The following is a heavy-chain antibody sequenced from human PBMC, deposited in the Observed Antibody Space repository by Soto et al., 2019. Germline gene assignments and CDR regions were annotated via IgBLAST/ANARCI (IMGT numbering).Heavy chain of an antibody. CDR2: INPNSGGT. D-gene: IGHD2-2*01. CDR3: ARGGLGYCSSTSCYLNLYYYYGMDV. J-gene: IGHJ6*02. Sequence: QVQLVQSGAEVKKPGASVKVSCKASGYTFTGYYMHWVRQAPGQGLEWMGWINPNSGGTNYAQKFQGRVTMTRDTSISTAYMELSRLRSDDTAVYYCARGGLGYCSSTSCYLNLYYYYGMDVWGQGTTVTVSS. V-gene: IGHV1-2*02. CDR1: GYTFTGYY.